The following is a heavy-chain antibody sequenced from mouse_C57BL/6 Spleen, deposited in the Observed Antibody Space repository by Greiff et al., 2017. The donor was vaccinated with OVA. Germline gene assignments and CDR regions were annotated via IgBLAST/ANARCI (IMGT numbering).Heavy chain of an antibody. CDR2: INPNNGGT. Sequence: VQLQQSGPELVKPGASVKISCKASGYTFTDYYMNWVKQSHGKSLEWIGDINPNNGGTSYNQKFKGKATLTVDKSSSTAYMELRSLTSEDSAVYYCARSYYGFYWYFDVWGTGTTVTVSS. D-gene: IGHD1-1*01. J-gene: IGHJ1*03. CDR3: ARSYYGFYWYFDV. CDR1: GYTFTDYY. V-gene: IGHV1-26*01.